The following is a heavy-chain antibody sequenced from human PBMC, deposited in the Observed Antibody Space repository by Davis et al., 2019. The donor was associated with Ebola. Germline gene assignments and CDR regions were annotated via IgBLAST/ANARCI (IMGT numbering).Heavy chain of an antibody. CDR2: ISYDGSNK. D-gene: IGHD3-22*01. Sequence: PGGSLRLSCAASGFTFSSYGMHWVRQAPGKGLEWVAVISYDGSNKYYADSVKGRFTISRDNSKNTVYLQMNSLRAEDTALYYCARELSAFSGYYVWGQGTLVTVSS. CDR1: GFTFSSYG. V-gene: IGHV3-30*03. J-gene: IGHJ1*01. CDR3: ARELSAFSGYYV.